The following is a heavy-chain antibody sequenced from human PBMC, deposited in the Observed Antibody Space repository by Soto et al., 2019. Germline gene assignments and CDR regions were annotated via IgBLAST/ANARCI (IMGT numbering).Heavy chain of an antibody. CDR1: GFTFSSYE. Sequence: EVQLVESGGGLVQPGGSLRLSCVASGFTFSSYEMNWVRQAPGKGLEWVAYIDYGGSRTDYADSVKGRFTISRDNAKNLFYLQMNSLRADDTAVYYCVRDRSLLVPTSIDYWGHGTLVTVSS. J-gene: IGHJ4*01. CDR2: IDYGGSRT. V-gene: IGHV3-48*03. D-gene: IGHD3-3*01. CDR3: VRDRSLLVPTSIDY.